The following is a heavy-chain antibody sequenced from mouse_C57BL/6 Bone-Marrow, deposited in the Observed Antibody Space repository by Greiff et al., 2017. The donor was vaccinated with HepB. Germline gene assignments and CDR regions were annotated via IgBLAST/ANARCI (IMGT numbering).Heavy chain of an antibody. V-gene: IGHV5-9*01. CDR2: ISGGGGNT. Sequence: EVKLVESGGGLVKPGGSLKLSCPASGFTFSSYTMSWVRQTPEKRLEWVATISGGGGNTYYPDSVKGRFTISRDNAKNTLYLQMSSLRSEDTALYYCARQGSSYVYYAMDYWGQGTSVTVSS. CDR3: ARQGSSYVYYAMDY. CDR1: GFTFSSYT. J-gene: IGHJ4*01. D-gene: IGHD1-1*01.